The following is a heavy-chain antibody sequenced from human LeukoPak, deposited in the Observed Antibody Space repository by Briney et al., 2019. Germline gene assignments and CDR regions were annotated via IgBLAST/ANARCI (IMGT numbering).Heavy chain of an antibody. J-gene: IGHJ3*02. Sequence: QTLSLTCTVSGASIRSGDYYWSWIRQPPGKGLEWIGYIYDSGSTYYNPSLKSRITISVDTSENRFSLKLSSVTATDTAVYYCARDCSGGSCYGAFDIWGQGTMVTVSS. CDR1: GASIRSGDYY. V-gene: IGHV4-30-4*01. D-gene: IGHD2-15*01. CDR2: IYDSGST. CDR3: ARDCSGGSCYGAFDI.